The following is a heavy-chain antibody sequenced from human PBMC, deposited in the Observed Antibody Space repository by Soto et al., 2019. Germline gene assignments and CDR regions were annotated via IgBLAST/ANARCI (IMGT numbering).Heavy chain of an antibody. J-gene: IGHJ4*02. CDR3: AKDGTTVTTDY. CDR2: ISYDGSNK. D-gene: IGHD4-17*01. V-gene: IGHV3-30*18. Sequence: QVQLVESGGGVVQPGRSLRLSCAASGFTFSSYGMHWVRQAPGKGLEWVAVISYDGSNKYYADSVKGRFTISRDNSKNPLYLQMNSLRAEDTAVYYWAKDGTTVTTDYWGQGTLVTVSS. CDR1: GFTFSSYG.